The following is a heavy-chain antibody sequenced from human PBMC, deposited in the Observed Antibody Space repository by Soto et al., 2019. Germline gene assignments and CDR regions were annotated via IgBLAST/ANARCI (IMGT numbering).Heavy chain of an antibody. D-gene: IGHD6-13*01. CDR2: ISAYNSNT. V-gene: IGHV1-18*01. J-gene: IGHJ4*02. CDR1: GYTFTSFG. CDR3: ARDWEYSRGTSGYFDS. Sequence: ASVKVSCKSSGYTFTSFGVSWVRQAPGQGLEWMGWISAYNSNTKYAQNLQGRVTITTDTSTSTAYLELRSLRSDDTAVYYCARDWEYSRGTSGYFDSWGQGTLVTVSS.